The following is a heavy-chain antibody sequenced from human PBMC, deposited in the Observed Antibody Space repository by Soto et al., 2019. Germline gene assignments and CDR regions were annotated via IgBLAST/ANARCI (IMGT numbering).Heavy chain of an antibody. D-gene: IGHD1-26*01. V-gene: IGHV3-23*01. Sequence: GGSLRLSCAASGFSFSRYAMTWVLQAPWRGLEWVSAISGSGSPTYYADSVKGRFTISRDNSKNTLYLQMNSLRADDTAVYYCARDMSGGTYNYYYGMDVWGQGTTVTVSS. CDR1: GFSFSRYA. CDR2: ISGSGSPT. J-gene: IGHJ6*02. CDR3: ARDMSGGTYNYYYGMDV.